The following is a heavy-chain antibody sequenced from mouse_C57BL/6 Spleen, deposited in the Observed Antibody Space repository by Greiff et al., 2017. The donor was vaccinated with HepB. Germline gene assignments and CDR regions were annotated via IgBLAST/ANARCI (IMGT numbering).Heavy chain of an antibody. CDR2: IYPGDGDT. CDR3: ARRNDYDRRAWFAY. Sequence: VQLQQSGAELVKPGASVKISCKASGYAFSSYWMNWVKQRPGKGLEWIGQIYPGDGDTNYNGKFKGKATLTADKSSSTAYMQLSSLTSEDSAVYFCARRNDYDRRAWFAYWGQGTLVTVSA. D-gene: IGHD2-4*01. CDR1: GYAFSSYW. V-gene: IGHV1-80*01. J-gene: IGHJ3*01.